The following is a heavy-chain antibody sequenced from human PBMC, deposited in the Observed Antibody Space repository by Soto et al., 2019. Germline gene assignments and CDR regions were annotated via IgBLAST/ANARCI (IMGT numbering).Heavy chain of an antibody. CDR2: IIPIPGTA. D-gene: IGHD2-2*01. Sequence: QGQLVQSGAEVKKPGSSVKVSCKASGGTFGSYAISWVRQAPGQGLEWMGGIIPIPGTANYAQKFQGRVTIAADESTSIADMELSSLRSEDTAVYYCARSQGSSTSLEIYYYYYYGMDVWGQGTTVTVSS. J-gene: IGHJ6*02. CDR3: ARSQGSSTSLEIYYYYYYGMDV. CDR1: GGTFGSYA. V-gene: IGHV1-69*01.